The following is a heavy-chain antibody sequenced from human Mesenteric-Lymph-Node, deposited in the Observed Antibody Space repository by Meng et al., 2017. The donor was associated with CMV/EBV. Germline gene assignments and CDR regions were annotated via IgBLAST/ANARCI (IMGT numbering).Heavy chain of an antibody. CDR3: ARVPGSIAAEKDY. D-gene: IGHD6-13*01. V-gene: IGHV3-48*04. Sequence: GESLKISCAASGFTFSSYGMHWVRQAPGKGLEWVSYISGSSNTIYYADSVKGRFTTSRDNAMRSLNLQMNSLRAEDTAVYYCARVPGSIAAEKDYWGQGTLVTVSS. CDR1: GFTFSSYG. CDR2: ISGSSNTI. J-gene: IGHJ4*02.